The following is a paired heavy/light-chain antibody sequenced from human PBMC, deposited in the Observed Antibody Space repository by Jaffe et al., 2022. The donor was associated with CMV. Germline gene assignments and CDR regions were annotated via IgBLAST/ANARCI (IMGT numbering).Light chain of an antibody. CDR3: QQYGNSP. CDR2: GAS. Sequence: EIVLTQSPGTLSLSPGEKATLSCRASQSVSSSFLTWYQQKPGQAPRLLIYGASSRATGIPVRFSGSGSGTDFTLTISRLEPEDFAVYYCQQYGNSPFGGGTKVEIK. V-gene: IGKV3-20*01. CDR1: QSVSSSF. J-gene: IGKJ4*01.
Heavy chain of an antibody. CDR2: ISGSGGNT. CDR1: GFTFNTFA. D-gene: IGHD2-15*01. J-gene: IGHJ4*02. Sequence: EVQLVESGGGLVQPGGSLGLSCAASGFTFNTFALSWVRQAPGKGLEWVSAISGSGGNTYYADSVKGRFTISRDNSKNTLYLHMNSLRAEDTAVYYCAKEGCSGGSCYSDWGQGTLVTVSS. V-gene: IGHV3-23*04. CDR3: AKEGCSGGSCYSD.